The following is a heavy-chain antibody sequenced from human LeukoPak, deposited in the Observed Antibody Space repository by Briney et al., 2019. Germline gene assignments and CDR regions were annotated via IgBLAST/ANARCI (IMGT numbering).Heavy chain of an antibody. CDR3: ARECYCSSTSCYCPYYYYYGMDV. Sequence: GGSLRLSCAASGFTLSNYWMSWVRQSPGRGLEWVANIDRDGSAEYYVDSVGGRFTISRDNAKNSLYLQMNSLRAEDTAVYYCARECYCSSTSCYCPYYYYYGMDVWGQGTTVTVSS. CDR1: GFTLSNYW. J-gene: IGHJ6*02. D-gene: IGHD2-2*01. V-gene: IGHV3-7*01. CDR2: IDRDGSAE.